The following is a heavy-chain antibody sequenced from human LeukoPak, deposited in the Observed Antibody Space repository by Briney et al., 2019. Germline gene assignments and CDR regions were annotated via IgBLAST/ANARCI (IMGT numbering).Heavy chain of an antibody. CDR2: IYYSGST. Sequence: PSETLSLTCTVSGGSINSHHWSWIRQPPGKGLECIGYIYYSGSTKYNPSLNSRATISLDTSKNQFFLKLTSVTAADTAVYYCARDGDSGGWFDSWGQGALVTVSS. V-gene: IGHV4-59*11. D-gene: IGHD6-25*01. CDR1: GGSINSHH. CDR3: ARDGDSGGWFDS. J-gene: IGHJ5*01.